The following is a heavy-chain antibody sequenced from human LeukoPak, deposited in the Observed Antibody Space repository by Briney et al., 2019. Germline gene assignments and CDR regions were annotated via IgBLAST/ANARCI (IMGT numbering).Heavy chain of an antibody. V-gene: IGHV3-7*03. CDR1: GFALSSHW. Sequence: GGSLRLSCAASGFALSSHWMTWVRQVPGRGPEWVANIKKDGSGKYYVDSVKGRFTISRDNVNNSLYLQMNSLRAEDTAVYYCARGGGWYADYWGQGTLVTVSS. J-gene: IGHJ4*02. CDR2: IKKDGSGK. D-gene: IGHD6-19*01. CDR3: ARGGGWYADY.